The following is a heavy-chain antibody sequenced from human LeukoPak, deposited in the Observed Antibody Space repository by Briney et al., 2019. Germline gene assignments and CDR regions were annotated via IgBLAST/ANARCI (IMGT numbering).Heavy chain of an antibody. J-gene: IGHJ4*02. CDR2: IQNDGSDE. V-gene: IGHV3-30*04. Sequence: GRSLRLSYAASRFTFSSYAMHWVRQAPGRGLEWVAFIQNDGSDEHYADSVKGRFIISRDNSKDTLYLQMNSLGTEDTAVYYCAKDLKLAPFDYWGQGILVTVSS. CDR3: AKDLKLAPFDY. CDR1: RFTFSSYA.